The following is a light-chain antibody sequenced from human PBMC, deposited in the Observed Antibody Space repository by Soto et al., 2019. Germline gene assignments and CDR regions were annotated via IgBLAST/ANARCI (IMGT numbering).Light chain of an antibody. Sequence: DVVMTQSPLSLPVTLGQPASISCRSSQSLLYSNGYNYLDWYLQKPGQSPQLLIYLGSNRASGVPDRFSGSGSGTDFTLKISKVEAEDVGVYYCMQALQTRTFGQGTKVDI. V-gene: IGKV2-28*01. CDR3: MQALQTRT. CDR1: QSLLYSNGYNY. J-gene: IGKJ1*01. CDR2: LGS.